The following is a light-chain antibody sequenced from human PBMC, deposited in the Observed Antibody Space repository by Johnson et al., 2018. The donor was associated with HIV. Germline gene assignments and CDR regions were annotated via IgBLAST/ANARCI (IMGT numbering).Light chain of an antibody. CDR1: SSNIGSNS. CDR3: GTWDSSLGV. V-gene: IGLV1-51*02. Sequence: SVLTQPPSVSAAPGQKVTISCSGRSSNIGSNSVSWYQQPPGTAPKLLIYENNKRPSGIPDRFSGSKSGTSATLGITGLQTGDEADYYCGTWDSSLGVFGTGTKVTVL. J-gene: IGLJ1*01. CDR2: ENN.